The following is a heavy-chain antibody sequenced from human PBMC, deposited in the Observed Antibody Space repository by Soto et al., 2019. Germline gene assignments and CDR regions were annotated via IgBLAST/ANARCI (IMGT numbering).Heavy chain of an antibody. V-gene: IGHV1-46*01. J-gene: IGHJ4*02. CDR3: ARAYGSGSYRDY. D-gene: IGHD3-10*01. CDR1: GYTFTSYY. Sequence: QVQLVQSGAEVKKPGASVKVSCKASGYTFTSYYMHWVRQAPGQGLELMGIINPSGGSTSHAQKFQGRVTMTRDTSTSTVYMELSSLRSEDTAVYYCARAYGSGSYRDYWGQGTLVTVSS. CDR2: INPSGGST.